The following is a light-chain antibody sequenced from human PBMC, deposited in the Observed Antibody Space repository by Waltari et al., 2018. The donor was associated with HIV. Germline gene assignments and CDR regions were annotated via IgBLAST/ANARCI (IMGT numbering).Light chain of an antibody. CDR3: ATWDDSLNGRV. V-gene: IGLV1-44*01. CDR1: SSNIGSNT. Sequence: QSVLTQPPSASGTPRQRVTISCSGSSSNIGSNTVNWYQQLPGTAPKLLIYSNYHRPSGVPDRFSGSKSGTSASLAISGLQSEDEADYYCATWDDSLNGRVFGGGTKLTVL. J-gene: IGLJ3*02. CDR2: SNY.